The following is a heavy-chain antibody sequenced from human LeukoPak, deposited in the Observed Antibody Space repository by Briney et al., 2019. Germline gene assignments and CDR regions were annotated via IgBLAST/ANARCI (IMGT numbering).Heavy chain of an antibody. CDR1: GGSISSGDYS. J-gene: IGHJ3*02. CDR2: IYYSGST. Sequence: SETLSLTCTVSGGSISSGDYSWSWIRQPPGKGLEWIGYIYYSGSTYYNPSLKSRVTISVDTSKNQFSLKLSSVTAADTAVYYCAREVIVVPAASGFFDIWGQGTMVTVSS. CDR3: AREVIVVPAASGFFDI. D-gene: IGHD2-2*01. V-gene: IGHV4-30-4*01.